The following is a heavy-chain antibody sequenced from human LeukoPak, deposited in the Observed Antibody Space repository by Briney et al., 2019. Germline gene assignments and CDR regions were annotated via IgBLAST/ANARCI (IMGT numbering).Heavy chain of an antibody. J-gene: IGHJ6*03. D-gene: IGHD1-26*01. CDR2: IYTSGST. CDR3: ARAYSGSYYVGYYYYYMDV. Sequence: PSETLSLTCTVSGGSISSGSYYWSWIRQPAGKGLEWIGRIYTSGSTNYNPSLKSRVTISVETSKRTSSLKLSSVTAAGTAVYYWARAYSGSYYVGYYYYYMDVWGKGTTVTVSS. CDR1: GGSISSGSYY. V-gene: IGHV4-61*02.